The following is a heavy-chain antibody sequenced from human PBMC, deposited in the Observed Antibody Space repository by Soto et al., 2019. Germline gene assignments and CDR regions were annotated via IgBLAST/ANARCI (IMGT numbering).Heavy chain of an antibody. CDR1: GYTFTSYG. CDR2: ISAYNGNT. D-gene: IGHD6-19*01. Sequence: GASVKVSCKASGYTFTSYGISWVRQATGQGLEWMGWISAYNGNTNYAQKLQGRVTMTTDTSTSTAYMELRSLRSDDTAVYYCWRDDYEGRYSSGSDWFDPCGQGTLVTVSS. V-gene: IGHV1-18*01. J-gene: IGHJ5*02. CDR3: WRDDYEGRYSSGSDWFDP.